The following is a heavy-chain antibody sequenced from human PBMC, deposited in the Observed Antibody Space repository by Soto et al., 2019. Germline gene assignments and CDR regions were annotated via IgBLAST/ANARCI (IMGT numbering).Heavy chain of an antibody. D-gene: IGHD3-22*01. J-gene: IGHJ3*02. CDR2: MNPNSGNT. CDR3: ARGPYYYDSSGLGAFDI. Sequence: QVQLVQSGAEVKKPGASVKVSCKASGYTFTSYDINWVRQATGQGLEWMGWMNPNSGNTGYAQKFQGRVTMTRNTSISTAYMELSSLRSEDTAVYYCARGPYYYDSSGLGAFDIWGQGTMVTVSS. CDR1: GYTFTSYD. V-gene: IGHV1-8*01.